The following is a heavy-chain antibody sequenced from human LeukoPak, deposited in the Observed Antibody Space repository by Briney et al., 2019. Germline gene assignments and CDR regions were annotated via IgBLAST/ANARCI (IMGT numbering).Heavy chain of an antibody. Sequence: GASVKVSCKASGYTFTGYFIHWVRQAPGQGLEWMGWINCNRGDTKYAEKFQGRVTMSRDTSTSTVYMDLSGLTSDDTALCFCARDSLAESTWALDSWGQGTLVTVSS. D-gene: IGHD3-16*01. J-gene: IGHJ4*02. V-gene: IGHV1-2*02. CDR3: ARDSLAESTWALDS. CDR1: GYTFTGYF. CDR2: INCNRGDT.